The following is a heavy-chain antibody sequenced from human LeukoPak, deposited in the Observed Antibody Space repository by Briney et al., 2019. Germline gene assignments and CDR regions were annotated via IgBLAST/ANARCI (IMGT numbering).Heavy chain of an antibody. J-gene: IGHJ5*02. Sequence: SETLSLTCIVSGGSINNHYWTWIRQTPGKGLEWIGDIHYTGTTKYNPSLKSRVTISVDTSKNQFSLKLSSVTAADTAVYYCALLPFWSGYFVPGWFDPWGQGTLVTVSS. CDR1: GGSINNHY. D-gene: IGHD3-3*01. V-gene: IGHV4-59*08. CDR3: ALLPFWSGYFVPGWFDP. CDR2: IHYTGTT.